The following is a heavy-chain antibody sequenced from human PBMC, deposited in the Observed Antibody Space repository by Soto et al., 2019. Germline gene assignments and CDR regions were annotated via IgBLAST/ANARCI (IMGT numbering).Heavy chain of an antibody. Sequence: PWGSLRISCASSGFIFSSYGMHWVRQAPGKGLDSVAVIWYDGSNTYYADSVKGRFTISIDNSKNTLFRQMNSLRDEDTALYYCARSAAWGRGTLVTVSS. J-gene: IGHJ5*02. V-gene: IGHV3-33*01. CDR1: GFIFSSYG. CDR3: ARSAA. CDR2: IWYDGSNT.